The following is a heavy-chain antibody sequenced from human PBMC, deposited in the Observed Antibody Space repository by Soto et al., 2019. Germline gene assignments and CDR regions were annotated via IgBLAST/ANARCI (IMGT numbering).Heavy chain of an antibody. J-gene: IGHJ6*02. Sequence: QVPLVQSGAEVKKPGASVKVSCKASGYTFTSYDINWVRQATGQGLEWMGWMNPNSGNTGYAQKFQGRVTMTRNTSIRTAYMELGSLRSEDTAVYYCARMSAWGRAGKRWVSYYYGMDVWGQGTTVTVSS. CDR1: GYTFTSYD. CDR3: ARMSAWGRAGKRWVSYYYGMDV. CDR2: MNPNSGNT. D-gene: IGHD1-26*01. V-gene: IGHV1-8*01.